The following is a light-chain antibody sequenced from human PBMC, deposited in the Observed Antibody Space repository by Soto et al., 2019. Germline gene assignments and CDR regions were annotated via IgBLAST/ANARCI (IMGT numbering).Light chain of an antibody. CDR1: QSVSSN. V-gene: IGKV3-20*01. J-gene: IGKJ5*01. Sequence: EIVMTQSPVTLSVSPWERATLSCRASQSVSSNLAWYQQKPGQAPRLLIYDASGRATGIPDRFSGSGSGTDFTLTISRLEPEDSAVYYCQQYGGSPSITFGQGTRLEIK. CDR2: DAS. CDR3: QQYGGSPSIT.